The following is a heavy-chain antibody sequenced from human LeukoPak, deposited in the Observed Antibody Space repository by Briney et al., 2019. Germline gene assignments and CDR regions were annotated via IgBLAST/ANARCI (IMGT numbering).Heavy chain of an antibody. CDR1: GGSFSGYY. V-gene: IGHV4-34*01. CDR2: INHSGST. D-gene: IGHD6-19*01. CDR3: ARGQWLTPKGYWYFDL. Sequence: SETLSLTCAVYGGSFSGYYWSWIRQPPGKGLEWIGEINHSGSTNYNPSLKSRVTISVDTSKNQFSLKLSSVTAADTAVYYCARGQWLTPKGYWYFDLWGRGTLVTVSS. J-gene: IGHJ2*01.